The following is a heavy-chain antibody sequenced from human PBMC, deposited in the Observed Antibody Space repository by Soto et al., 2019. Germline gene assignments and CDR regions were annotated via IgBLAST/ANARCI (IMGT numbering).Heavy chain of an antibody. CDR1: GYTFTRYG. CDR2: ISAYNGNT. V-gene: IGHV1-18*04. CDR3: AREATVVTPWYFDL. Sequence: QVQLVQSGAEVKKPGASVKVSCKASGYTFTRYGISWVRQAPGQGREWMGWISAYNGNTNYAQKLQGRVTMTTDTSTSTAYMELRSLRADDTAVYYCAREATVVTPWYFDLWGRGTLVTVSS. D-gene: IGHD4-17*01. J-gene: IGHJ2*01.